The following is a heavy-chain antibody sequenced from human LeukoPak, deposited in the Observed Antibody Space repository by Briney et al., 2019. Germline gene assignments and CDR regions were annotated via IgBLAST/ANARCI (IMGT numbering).Heavy chain of an antibody. D-gene: IGHD1-26*01. CDR3: ARHGGVGAASWFDP. CDR1: GVSISSSNYY. Sequence: SETLSLTCTVSGVSISSSNYYLGWIRQPPGKGLEWIGSSYYSGSTSYNPSLESRIIVSVDTSKNRFSLKLTSVTAADTAVYYCARHGGVGAASWFDPWGQGTLVTVS. CDR2: SYYSGST. J-gene: IGHJ5*02. V-gene: IGHV4-39*01.